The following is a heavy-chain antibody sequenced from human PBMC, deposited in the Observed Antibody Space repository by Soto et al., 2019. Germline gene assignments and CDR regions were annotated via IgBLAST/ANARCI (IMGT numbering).Heavy chain of an antibody. V-gene: IGHV4-4*02. CDR2: AYHSGST. CDR1: GGFPRTNNW. D-gene: IGHD3-10*01. Sequence: QLQLQESGPGLVRPSGTQSLTCAVSGGFPRTNNWWRWVRQPPGKVLEWIGDAYHSGSTEYNPSLKRRVCISVDKSKNQRSLKLTSATAADTAVYYCARSPPSSYYGGRGTFDYWGQGTLVTVSS. CDR3: ARSPPSSYYGGRGTFDY. J-gene: IGHJ4*02.